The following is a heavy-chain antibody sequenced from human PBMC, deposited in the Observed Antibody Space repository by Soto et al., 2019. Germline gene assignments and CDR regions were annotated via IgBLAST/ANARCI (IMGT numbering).Heavy chain of an antibody. V-gene: IGHV1-69*02. CDR1: GGTFSSYT. Sequence: ASVKVSCKASGGTFSSYTISWVRQAPGQGLEWMGRIIPILGIANYAQKFQGRVTITADKSTSTAYMELSSLRSEDTAVYYCARGVPREGQYQLLSGGIDYWGQGTLVTVSS. D-gene: IGHD2-2*01. CDR3: ARGVPREGQYQLLSGGIDY. J-gene: IGHJ4*02. CDR2: IIPILGIA.